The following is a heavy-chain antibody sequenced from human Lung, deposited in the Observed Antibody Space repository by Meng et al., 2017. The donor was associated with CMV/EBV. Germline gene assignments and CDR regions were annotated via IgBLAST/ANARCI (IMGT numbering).Heavy chain of an antibody. CDR2: IRSKAYGGTT. CDR3: TRVGTYYYDSSGYYLREEGYFDY. CDR1: GFTFGDYA. V-gene: IGHV3-49*04. Sequence: SCTASGFTFGDYAMSWVRQAPGKGLEWVGFIRSKAYGGTTEYAGSVKGRFTISRDDSKSIAYLQMNSLKTEDTAVYYCTRVGTYYYDSSGYYLREEGYFDYWXQGTXVTVSS. D-gene: IGHD3-22*01. J-gene: IGHJ4*02.